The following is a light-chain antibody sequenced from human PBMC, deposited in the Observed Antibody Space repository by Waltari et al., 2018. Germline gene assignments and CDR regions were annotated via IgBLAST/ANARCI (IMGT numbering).Light chain of an antibody. V-gene: IGKV3-11*01. Sequence: EIVLTQSPATLSLSQGERAPLACRASQSVSSYLAWYQQKPGQAPRLLIFDASNRATGIPARLSGSGSGTDFTLTISSLEPEDFAVYYCQQRSNWSWTFGQGTKVEIK. CDR2: DAS. CDR1: QSVSSY. CDR3: QQRSNWSWT. J-gene: IGKJ1*01.